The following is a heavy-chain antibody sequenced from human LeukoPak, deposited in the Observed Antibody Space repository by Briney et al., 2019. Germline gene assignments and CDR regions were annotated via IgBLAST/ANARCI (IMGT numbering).Heavy chain of an antibody. Sequence: SGGSLRLSCAASGFTFDDYAMHWVRQAPGKGLEWVSLISWDGGSTYYADSVKGRFTISRDNSKNSLYLQMNSLRAEDTALYYCAKDISLGNGFDHWGQGTLVTVSS. CDR3: AKDISLGNGFDH. V-gene: IGHV3-43D*03. CDR1: GFTFDDYA. J-gene: IGHJ5*02. D-gene: IGHD7-27*01. CDR2: ISWDGGST.